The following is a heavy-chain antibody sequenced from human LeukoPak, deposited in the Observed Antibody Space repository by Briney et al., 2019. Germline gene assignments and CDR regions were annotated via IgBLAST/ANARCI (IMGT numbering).Heavy chain of an antibody. J-gene: IGHJ6*03. CDR3: ARAGVYDSSGYGDYFYYMDV. CDR1: GGSISSSSYY. CDR2: IYYSGST. Sequence: SETLSLTCTVSGGSISSSSYYWGWIRQPPGKGLEWIGSIYYSGSTNYNPSLKSRVTISVDTSKNQFSLKLSSVTAADTAVYYCARAGVYDSSGYGDYFYYMDVWGKGTTVTVSS. V-gene: IGHV4-39*07. D-gene: IGHD3-22*01.